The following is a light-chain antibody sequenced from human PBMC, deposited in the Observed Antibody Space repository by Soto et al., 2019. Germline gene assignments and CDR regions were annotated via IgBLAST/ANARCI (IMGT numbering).Light chain of an antibody. Sequence: EIVMTQSPVTLSVSPGERATLSCRASQSVNNNLAWYQQKPGQAPRLLIYGASTRATGIPARFSGSGSGTEFTLTISSLQSEDFAVYFCQQYNNWWTFGQGTKVEIK. J-gene: IGKJ1*01. V-gene: IGKV3-15*01. CDR3: QQYNNWWT. CDR2: GAS. CDR1: QSVNNN.